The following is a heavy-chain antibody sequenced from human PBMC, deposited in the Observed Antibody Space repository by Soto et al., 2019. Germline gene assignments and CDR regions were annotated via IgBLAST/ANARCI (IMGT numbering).Heavy chain of an antibody. CDR3: AKYEGLTGYTPLDY. CDR2: ISGSGGST. CDR1: GFTFSSYA. J-gene: IGHJ4*02. V-gene: IGHV3-23*01. Sequence: VGSLRLSCAASGFTFSSYAMSWVRQAPGKGLEWVSAISGSGGSTYYADSVKGRFTTSRDNSKNTLYLQMNSLRAEDTAVYYCAKYEGLTGYTPLDYWGQGTLVTVSS. D-gene: IGHD3-9*01.